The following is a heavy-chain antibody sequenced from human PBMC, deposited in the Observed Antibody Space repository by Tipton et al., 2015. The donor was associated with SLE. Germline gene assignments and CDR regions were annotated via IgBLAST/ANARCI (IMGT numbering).Heavy chain of an antibody. CDR2: VYSSGST. D-gene: IGHD1-26*01. CDR1: GVSISGAY. V-gene: IGHV4-4*07. CDR3: ARGGGSYYDY. J-gene: IGHJ4*02. Sequence: TLSLTCNVSGVSISGAYWSWIRQPAGKGLEWIGRVYSSGSTVYNPSIKSRITLSLDTSKNQFYLRVNSVTAADTAVYYCARGGGSYYDYWGQGTLVTVSS.